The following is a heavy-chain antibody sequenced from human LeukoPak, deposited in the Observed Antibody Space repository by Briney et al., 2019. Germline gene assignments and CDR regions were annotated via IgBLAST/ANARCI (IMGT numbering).Heavy chain of an antibody. CDR3: ARSGRWQWLENNWFDP. CDR2: INHSGST. V-gene: IGHV4-34*01. CDR1: GGSFSGYY. Sequence: PSETLSLTCAVYGGSFSGYYWSWIRQPPGKGLEWIGEINHSGSTNYNPSLKSRVTISVDTSKNQFSLKLSSVTAADTAGYYCARSGRWQWLENNWFDPWGQGTLVTVSS. J-gene: IGHJ5*02. D-gene: IGHD6-19*01.